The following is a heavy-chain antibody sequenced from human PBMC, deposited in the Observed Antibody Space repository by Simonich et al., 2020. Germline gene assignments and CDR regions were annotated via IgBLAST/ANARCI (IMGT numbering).Heavy chain of an antibody. D-gene: IGHD1-26*01. Sequence: QVQLQESGPGLVKPSETLSLTCAVSGYSISSGYYWGRIRQPPVKGLEWIGSIYHSGSTYYNPSLKSRVTISVDTSKNQFSLKLSSVTAADTAVYYCANNKGWDWGQGTLVTVSS. CDR3: ANNKGWD. V-gene: IGHV4-38-2*01. J-gene: IGHJ4*02. CDR1: GYSISSGYY. CDR2: IYHSGST.